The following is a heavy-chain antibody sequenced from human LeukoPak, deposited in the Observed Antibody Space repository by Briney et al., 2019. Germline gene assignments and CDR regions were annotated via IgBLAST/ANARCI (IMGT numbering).Heavy chain of an antibody. Sequence: ASVKVSCKDSGYTFTGYYMHWVRQAPGQGLEWMGWINPNSGGTNYAQKFQGRVTMTRDTSISTAYMELSRLRSDDTAVYYCARELAVAGGPNFDYWGQGTLVTVSS. CDR2: INPNSGGT. CDR1: GYTFTGYY. D-gene: IGHD6-19*01. CDR3: ARELAVAGGPNFDY. V-gene: IGHV1-2*02. J-gene: IGHJ4*02.